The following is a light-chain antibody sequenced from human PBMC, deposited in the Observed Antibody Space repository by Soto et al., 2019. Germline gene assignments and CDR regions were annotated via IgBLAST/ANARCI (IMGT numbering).Light chain of an antibody. Sequence: QSALTQPASVSGSPGQSITISCTGTGSDIGAYNYVSWYQQHPGKAPKLIIHGVTHRPSGVSTRFSASKSAYTASLTISGLQAEDEADYYCSSFTSGSTLFGTGTQLTVL. CDR1: GSDIGAYNY. V-gene: IGLV2-14*01. J-gene: IGLJ1*01. CDR3: SSFTSGSTL. CDR2: GVT.